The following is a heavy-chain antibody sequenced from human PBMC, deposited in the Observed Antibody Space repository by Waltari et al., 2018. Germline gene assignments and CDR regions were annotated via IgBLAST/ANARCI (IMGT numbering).Heavy chain of an antibody. CDR3: ARAKGQWSSGWKGAWFDP. Sequence: QVQLQQWGAGLLKPSETLSLTCAVYGGSFSGYYWSWIRQPPGKGLEWIGEINHSGSTNYNPSLKSRVTISVDTSKNQFSLKLSSVTAADTAVYYCARAKGQWSSGWKGAWFDPWGQGTLVTVSS. V-gene: IGHV4-34*01. D-gene: IGHD6-19*01. J-gene: IGHJ5*02. CDR1: GGSFSGYY. CDR2: INHSGST.